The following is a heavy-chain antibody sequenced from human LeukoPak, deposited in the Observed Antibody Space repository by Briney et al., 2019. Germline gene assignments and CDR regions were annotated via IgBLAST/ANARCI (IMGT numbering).Heavy chain of an antibody. Sequence: ASVKVSCKASGYTFTTFDINWVRQATGQGLEWMGWMNPKSGNTGYAQNFQGRVTITRNSSISTAYMELSSLRSEDSAVYYCARSVAGRYDGFDIWGQGTMVTVSS. CDR2: MNPKSGNT. CDR1: GYTFTTFD. V-gene: IGHV1-8*03. CDR3: ARSVAGRYDGFDI. J-gene: IGHJ3*02. D-gene: IGHD6-6*01.